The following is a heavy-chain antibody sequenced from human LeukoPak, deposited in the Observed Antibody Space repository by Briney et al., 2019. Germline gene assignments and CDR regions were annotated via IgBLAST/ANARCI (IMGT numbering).Heavy chain of an antibody. V-gene: IGHV3-23*01. J-gene: IGHJ4*02. D-gene: IGHD3-10*01. Sequence: GGSLRLSCAASGFTFSSYAMGWVRQAPGKGLEWVSAISGSGGSTYYADSVKGRFTISRDNSKNTLYLQMNSLRAEDTAVYYCAKDLSVLLWFGELLFDYWGQGTLVTVSS. CDR1: GFTFSSYA. CDR3: AKDLSVLLWFGELLFDY. CDR2: ISGSGGST.